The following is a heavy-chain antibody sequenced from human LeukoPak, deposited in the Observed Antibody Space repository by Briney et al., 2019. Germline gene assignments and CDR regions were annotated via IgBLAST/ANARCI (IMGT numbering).Heavy chain of an antibody. CDR3: ASLYSSSPLVYYYGMDV. V-gene: IGHV4-59*01. Sequence: SETLSLTCTVSGGSISSYYWSWIRQPPGKGLEWIGYIYYSGSTNYNPSLKSRVTISVDTSKNQFSLKLSSVTAADTAVYYCASLYSSSPLVYYYGMDVGAQGTTSPVSS. J-gene: IGHJ6*02. CDR2: IYYSGST. CDR1: GGSISSYY. D-gene: IGHD6-6*01.